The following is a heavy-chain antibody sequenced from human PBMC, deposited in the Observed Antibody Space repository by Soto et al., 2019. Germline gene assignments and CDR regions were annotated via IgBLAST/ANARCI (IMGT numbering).Heavy chain of an antibody. J-gene: IGHJ4*02. CDR2: ISSSSSTI. V-gene: IGHV3-48*01. CDR1: GFTFSSYS. D-gene: IGHD3-9*01. CDR3: ARDRDILTGQEGQFDY. Sequence: HLGVSLRLSCAASGFTFSSYSMNWVRQAPGKGLEWVSYISSSSSTIYYADSVKGRFTISRDNAKNSLYLQMNSLRAEDTAVYYCARDRDILTGQEGQFDYWGQGTLVTVSS.